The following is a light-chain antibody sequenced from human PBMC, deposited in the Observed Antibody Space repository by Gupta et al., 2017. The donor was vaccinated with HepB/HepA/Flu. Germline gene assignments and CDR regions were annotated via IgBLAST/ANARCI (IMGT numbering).Light chain of an antibody. J-gene: IGLJ2*01. Sequence: SSELTQDPAVSVPLGQTVSLTCQGDSLRNYFASWYQQKPGQAPVLVIYGKNNRPSGIPDRFSGSSSGNTASLTITGAQAEDEADYYCKSRDSSGNHLVFGGGTKLTVL. CDR3: KSRDSSGNHLV. V-gene: IGLV3-19*01. CDR1: SLRNYF. CDR2: GKN.